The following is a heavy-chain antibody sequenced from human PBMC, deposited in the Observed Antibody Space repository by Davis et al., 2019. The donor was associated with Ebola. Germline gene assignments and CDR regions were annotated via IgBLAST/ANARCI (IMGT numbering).Heavy chain of an antibody. V-gene: IGHV4-31*01. CDR2: IYYSGST. D-gene: IGHD6-13*01. Sequence: MPSETLSLTCTVSGGSISSGGYYWSWIRQHPGKGLEWIGYIYYSGSTYYNPSLKSQVTISVDTSKNQFSLKLSSVTAADTAVYYCARDRSSSWAFDIWGQGTMVTVSS. J-gene: IGHJ3*02. CDR3: ARDRSSSWAFDI. CDR1: GGSISSGGYY.